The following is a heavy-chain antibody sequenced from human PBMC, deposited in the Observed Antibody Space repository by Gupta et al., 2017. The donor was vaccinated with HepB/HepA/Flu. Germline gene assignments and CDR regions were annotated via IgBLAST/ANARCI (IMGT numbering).Heavy chain of an antibody. V-gene: IGHV4-39*01. D-gene: IGHD1-26*01. Sequence: QLQLQESGPGLVKPSETLSLTCTVSGGSISSSSYYWGWIRQPPGKGLEWIGSIYYSGSTYYNPSLKSRVTISVDTSKNQFSLKLSSVTAADTAVYYCARNEIGATTSDLNFDYWGQGTLVTVSS. CDR1: GGSISSSSYY. J-gene: IGHJ4*02. CDR2: IYYSGST. CDR3: ARNEIGATTSDLNFDY.